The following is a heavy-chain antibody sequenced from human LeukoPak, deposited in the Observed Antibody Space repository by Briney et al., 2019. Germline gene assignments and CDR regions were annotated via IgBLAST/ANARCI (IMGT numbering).Heavy chain of an antibody. CDR2: LYHPDST. CDR3: ARQYDSYFYYYLDL. J-gene: IGHJ6*03. V-gene: IGHV4-38-2*01. D-gene: IGHD2-2*01. CDR1: GYPINSAYY. Sequence: PSETLSLTCAVSGYPINSAYYWVWVRQPPGEGLEWIGSLYHPDSTYYNPSLESRVTMSVDTSRNQFSLKLSFVTAADTAVYYCARQYDSYFYYYLDLWGTGTTVTVSS.